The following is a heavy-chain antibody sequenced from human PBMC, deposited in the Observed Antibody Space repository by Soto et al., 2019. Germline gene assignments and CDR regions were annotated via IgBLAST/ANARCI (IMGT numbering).Heavy chain of an antibody. CDR2: IITLFGTS. V-gene: IGHV1-69*01. CDR3: ASEVGYGDFSADLLD. J-gene: IGHJ4*01. CDR1: VGTFSSHS. D-gene: IGHD2-21*02. Sequence: VQLMQSGAEVKKPGSSVKVSCKASVGTFSSHSINWVRQSPGQGLEWMGGIITLFGTSNYAQDFQGRVPITAAQSTGTAYMELSSLTSDDTAVYYCASEVGYGDFSADLLDCGHGTLVTVSS.